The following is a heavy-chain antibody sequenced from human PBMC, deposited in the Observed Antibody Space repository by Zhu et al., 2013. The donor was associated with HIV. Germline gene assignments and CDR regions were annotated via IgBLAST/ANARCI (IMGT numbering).Heavy chain of an antibody. J-gene: IGHJ6*02. CDR3: ARLAAAATGPHMDV. CDR2: IYYSGST. V-gene: IGHV4-59*01. CDR1: GGSISSYY. D-gene: IGHD6-13*01. Sequence: QVQLQESGPGLVKPSETLSLTRTVSGGSISSYYWSWIRQPPGKGLEWIGYIYYSGSTNYNPSLKSRVTISVDTSKNQFSLKLSSVTAADTAVYYCARLAAAATGPHMDVVGPRDHGHRLL.